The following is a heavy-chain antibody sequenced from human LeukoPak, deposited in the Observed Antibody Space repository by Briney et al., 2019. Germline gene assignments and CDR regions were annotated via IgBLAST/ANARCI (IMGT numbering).Heavy chain of an antibody. CDR3: AEGKSIAVAGLAFDI. Sequence: PGRSLRLSCAASGFTFSSYGMHWVRQAPGKGLEWVAVISYDESNKYYADSVKGRFTISRDNSKNTLYLQMNSLRAEDTAVYYCAEGKSIAVAGLAFDIWGQGTMVTVSS. CDR2: ISYDESNK. J-gene: IGHJ3*02. V-gene: IGHV3-30*18. CDR1: GFTFSSYG. D-gene: IGHD6-19*01.